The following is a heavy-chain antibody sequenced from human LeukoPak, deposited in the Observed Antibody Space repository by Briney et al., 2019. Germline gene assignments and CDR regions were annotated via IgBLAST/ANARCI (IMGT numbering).Heavy chain of an antibody. CDR3: ARARGFRLSDDY. CDR1: GYTFTGYY. CDR2: INPNSGGT. D-gene: IGHD3-10*01. V-gene: IGHV1-2*02. Sequence: ASVKVSCKASGYTFTGYYMHWVRQAPGQGLEWMGWINPNSGGTNYAQKFQGRVTMTRDTSISTAYMEVSRLRSDDTAVYYCARARGFRLSDDYWGQGTLVTVSS. J-gene: IGHJ4*02.